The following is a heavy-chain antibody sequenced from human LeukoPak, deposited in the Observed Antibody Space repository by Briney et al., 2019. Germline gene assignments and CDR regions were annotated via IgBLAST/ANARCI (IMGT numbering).Heavy chain of an antibody. D-gene: IGHD5-18*01. J-gene: IGHJ5*02. CDR2: FDSERGDT. V-gene: IGHV1-24*01. CDR1: GYSVSELS. CDR3: ATWRDTAMVYNWFDP. Sequence: ASVKVSCKVSGYSVSELSMHWVRQAPGKGLEWMGGFDSERGDTVYAQKFQGRVTMTEDTSTNTAYMDLSSLRSEDTAVYYCATWRDTAMVYNWFDPWGQGTLVTVSS.